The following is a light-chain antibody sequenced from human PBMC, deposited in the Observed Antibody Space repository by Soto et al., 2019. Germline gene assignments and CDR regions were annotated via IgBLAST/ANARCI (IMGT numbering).Light chain of an antibody. J-gene: IGKJ5*01. V-gene: IGKV1-16*02. Sequence: DIQMTQSPSSLSASVGERVTITCRARQDITNYLAWFQQKPGKAPKSLIYAASNLQSEVPSKFSGSGSGTDFTLTISTVQPEDSATYYCQQYIRYPITFGQGTRLEIK. CDR3: QQYIRYPIT. CDR2: AAS. CDR1: QDITNY.